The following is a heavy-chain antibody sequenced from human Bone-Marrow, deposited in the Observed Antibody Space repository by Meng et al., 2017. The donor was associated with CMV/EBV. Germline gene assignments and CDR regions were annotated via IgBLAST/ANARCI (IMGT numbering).Heavy chain of an antibody. CDR2: ISSSSSYI. J-gene: IGHJ3*02. CDR1: GFTFSSYS. CDR3: ARSGSGGGAFDI. D-gene: IGHD2-15*01. Sequence: GESLKISCAASGFTFSSYSMNWVRQAPGKGLEWVSSISSSSSYIYYADSVKGRFTISRDNAKNSLYLQMNSLRAEDTAVYYCARSGSGGGAFDIWGQGTMVTASS. V-gene: IGHV3-21*01.